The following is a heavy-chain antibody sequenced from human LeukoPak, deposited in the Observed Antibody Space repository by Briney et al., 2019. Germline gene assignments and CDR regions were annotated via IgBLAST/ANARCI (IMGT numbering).Heavy chain of an antibody. CDR3: ARGTYIWGSYRHFDF. J-gene: IGHJ4*02. V-gene: IGHV4-4*02. CDR1: GGSVNNSGW. CDR2: MSHTANT. Sequence: PSETQSLTCAVSGGSVNNSGWWTWVRQPPGKGLEWIGEMSHTANTNHNPSLKSRVTIAVDKSKNQFSLKLNSVTAADTAVYYCARGTYIWGSYRHFDFWGQGMLVTVSS. D-gene: IGHD3-16*02.